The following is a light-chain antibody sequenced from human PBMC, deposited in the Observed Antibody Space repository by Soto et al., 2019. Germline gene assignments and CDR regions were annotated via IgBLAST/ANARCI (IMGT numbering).Light chain of an antibody. Sequence: QPALTQPASVSGSPGQSITISCTGTSSDVGGYNYVSWYQQHPGKAPKLMIYDVSNRPSGVSNRFSGSKSGNTASLTISGLQAEDEADYYCSSYTRSSFYVFGTGTKVTVL. J-gene: IGLJ1*01. V-gene: IGLV2-14*01. CDR2: DVS. CDR1: SSDVGGYNY. CDR3: SSYTRSSFYV.